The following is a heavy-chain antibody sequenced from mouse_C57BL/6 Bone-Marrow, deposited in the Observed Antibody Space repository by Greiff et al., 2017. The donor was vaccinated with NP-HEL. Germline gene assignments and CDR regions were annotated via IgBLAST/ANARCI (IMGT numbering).Heavy chain of an antibody. CDR3: ARSYSNWPMAY. V-gene: IGHV1-55*01. J-gene: IGHJ3*01. D-gene: IGHD2-5*01. CDR1: GYTFTSYW. CDR2: IYPGSGST. Sequence: QVQLKQPGAELVKPGASVKMSCKASGYTFTSYWITCVKQRPGQGLEWIGDIYPGSGSTNYNEKFKSKATLTVDTSSSTAYMQLSSLTSEDSAVYYCARSYSNWPMAYWGQGTLVTVSA.